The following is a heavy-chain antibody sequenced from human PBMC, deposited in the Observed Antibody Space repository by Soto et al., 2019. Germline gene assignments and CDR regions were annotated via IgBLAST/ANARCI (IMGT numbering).Heavy chain of an antibody. CDR2: IYPSVSS. V-gene: IGHV4-38-2*02. CDR1: GFAISRGYY. D-gene: IGHD1-1*01. J-gene: IGHJ4*02. Sequence: SETLSLTCIVSGFAISRGYYWSCVRQPPGKGLEWIGSIYPSVSSYHNPSLATRLRLSIDTSKNQFTLNLTSVTAADTALYFCAREKVGTTFFDNWGQGIQVTVSS. CDR3: AREKVGTTFFDN.